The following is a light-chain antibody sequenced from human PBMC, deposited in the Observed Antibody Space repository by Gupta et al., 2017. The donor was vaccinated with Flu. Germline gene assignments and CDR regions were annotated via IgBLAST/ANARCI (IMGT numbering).Light chain of an antibody. CDR1: QSDIHSSNNRNY. CDR3: QQYYGFPRT. CDR2: CAS. Sequence: ESLLTQSPDCLYVYRGARDTIACKSSQSDIHSSNNRNYLAWYQLKPGQPPKLLIYCASNRVCGVPDRFSGSESATDFTLTISSLQAEDVATYYCQQYYGFPRTFGQGTKVEIK. J-gene: IGKJ1*01. V-gene: IGKV4-1*01.